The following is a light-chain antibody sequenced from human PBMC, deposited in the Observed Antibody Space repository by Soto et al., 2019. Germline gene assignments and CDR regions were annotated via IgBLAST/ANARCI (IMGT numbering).Light chain of an antibody. CDR1: QSVLYNSNKKNH. J-gene: IGKJ5*01. Sequence: DIVMTQSPDSLAVSLGERATINCKSSQSVLYNSNKKNHLAWYQQKPGQSPKLLFYWASTRESGVPDRFSGSGSGTDFTLTISSLQAEDVAIYYCQQYYSSPITFGQGTRLEI. V-gene: IGKV4-1*01. CDR3: QQYYSSPIT. CDR2: WAS.